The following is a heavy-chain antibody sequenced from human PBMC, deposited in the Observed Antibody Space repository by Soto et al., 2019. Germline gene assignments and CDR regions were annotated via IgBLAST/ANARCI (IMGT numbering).Heavy chain of an antibody. D-gene: IGHD2-2*01. J-gene: IGHJ5*02. Sequence: EVQLVESGGGLVKPGGSLRLSCAASGFTFSNDWMSWVRQAPGKGLEWVGRIKSKTDGGTTDYAAPVKGRFTIARDDSKNTLYLQMNSLKTEDTDVYYGTTIVVVPAARLNWFDPWGQGTLVTVSS. V-gene: IGHV3-15*01. CDR1: GFTFSNDW. CDR2: IKSKTDGGTT. CDR3: TTIVVVPAARLNWFDP.